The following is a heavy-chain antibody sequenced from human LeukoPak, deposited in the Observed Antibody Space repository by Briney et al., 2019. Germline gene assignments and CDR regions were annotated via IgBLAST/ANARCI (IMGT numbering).Heavy chain of an antibody. D-gene: IGHD4-17*01. J-gene: IGHJ3*02. CDR2: IIPIFGTA. Sequence: GASVKVSCKASGGTLSSYAISWVRQAPGQGLEWMGGIIPIFGTANYEQKFQGRVTITADESTSTAYMELSSLRSEDTAVYYCARATWGTYGVYALDAFDIWGQGTMVTVSS. CDR1: GGTLSSYA. V-gene: IGHV1-69*13. CDR3: ARATWGTYGVYALDAFDI.